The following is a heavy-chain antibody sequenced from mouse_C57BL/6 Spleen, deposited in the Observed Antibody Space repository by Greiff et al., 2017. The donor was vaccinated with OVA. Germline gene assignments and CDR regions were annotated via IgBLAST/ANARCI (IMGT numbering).Heavy chain of an antibody. CDR3: AREGFRYFGY. CDR1: GYTFTSYW. CDR2: INPRNGGT. J-gene: IGHJ2*01. Sequence: VQLQQSGAELVKPGASVKLSCEASGYTFTSYWMHWVQQRPGQGLEWIGNINPRNGGTNYNEKFKSKATITVDKSSSTAYMQLNSLTSGDSAVYYCAREGFRYFGYWGQGTTLTVAS. V-gene: IGHV1-53*01.